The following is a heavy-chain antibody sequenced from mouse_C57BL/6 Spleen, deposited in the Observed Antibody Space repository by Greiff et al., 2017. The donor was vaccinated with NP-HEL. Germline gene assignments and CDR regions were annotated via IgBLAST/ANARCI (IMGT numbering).Heavy chain of an antibody. J-gene: IGHJ4*01. D-gene: IGHD1-1*01. CDR2: ISDGGSYT. V-gene: IGHV5-4*03. Sequence: EVKLMESGGGLVKPGGSLKLSCAASGFTFSSYAMSWVRQTPEKRLEWVATISDGGSYTYYPDNVKGRFTISRDNSKNNLYLQMSHLKSEDTAMYYYARSITTVPMDYWGQGTSVTVSS. CDR1: GFTFSSYA. CDR3: ARSITTVPMDY.